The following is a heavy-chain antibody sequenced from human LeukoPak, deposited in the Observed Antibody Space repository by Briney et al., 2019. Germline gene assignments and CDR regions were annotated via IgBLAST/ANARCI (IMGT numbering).Heavy chain of an antibody. CDR3: ARGDIVVVPAAAFDI. Sequence: GGSLRLSCAASGFTFSTYTMTWVRQAPGKGLEWVSTISDSGGSTYYADSVKGRFTISRDNSKNTLYLQMNSLRAEDTAVYYCARGDIVVVPAAAFDIWGQGTMVTVSS. D-gene: IGHD2-2*01. CDR1: GFTFSTYT. J-gene: IGHJ3*02. CDR2: ISDSGGST. V-gene: IGHV3-23*01.